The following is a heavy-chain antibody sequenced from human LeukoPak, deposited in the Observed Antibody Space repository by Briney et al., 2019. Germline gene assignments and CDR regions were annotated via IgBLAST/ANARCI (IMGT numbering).Heavy chain of an antibody. Sequence: GGSLRLSCAASGFTFSSYSMNWVRQAPGKGLEWVAYISSSRSTIYYADSVKSRFTISTDNAKNSLYLQMNSLRAEDTAVYYCARGQACSTTSCYGFDYWGQGTLVTVSS. D-gene: IGHD2-2*01. CDR3: ARGQACSTTSCYGFDY. V-gene: IGHV3-48*01. CDR1: GFTFSSYS. CDR2: ISSSRSTI. J-gene: IGHJ4*02.